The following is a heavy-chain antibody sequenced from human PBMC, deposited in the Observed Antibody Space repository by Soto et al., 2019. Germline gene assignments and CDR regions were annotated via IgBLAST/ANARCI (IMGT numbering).Heavy chain of an antibody. CDR2: VSGSGTIT. CDR1: GFTFSTYA. Sequence: PGGSLRLSCAASGFTFSTYAMSWVRQAPGKGLEWVSVVSGSGTITYYADSVKGRFTISRDNSKNTLYLQMNSLRVEDTAVYYCAKDSKRFDYWGQGTLVTVSS. CDR3: AKDSKRFDY. J-gene: IGHJ4*02. V-gene: IGHV3-23*01.